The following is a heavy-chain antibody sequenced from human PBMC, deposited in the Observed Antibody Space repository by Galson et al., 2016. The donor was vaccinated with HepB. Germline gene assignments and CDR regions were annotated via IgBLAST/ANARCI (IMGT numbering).Heavy chain of an antibody. CDR2: ISGSSTTI. Sequence: SLRLSCAASRFTFSSYSMNWVRQAPGKGLEIISYISGSSTTIHYADSVKGRFSISRDNARNSLYLQMNSLRHEDTGVYYCARESSITFVTYYYGMDVWGQGTTVTVSS. V-gene: IGHV3-48*02. CDR1: RFTFSSYS. D-gene: IGHD3-16*01. J-gene: IGHJ6*02. CDR3: ARESSITFVTYYYGMDV.